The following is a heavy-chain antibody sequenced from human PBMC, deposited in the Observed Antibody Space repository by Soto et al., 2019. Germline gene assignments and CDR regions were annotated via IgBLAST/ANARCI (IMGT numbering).Heavy chain of an antibody. J-gene: IGHJ4*02. CDR2: IDHRGST. V-gene: IGHV4-30-2*01. Sequence: SETLSLTCDVSGDSITSGAYSWSWIRQQPGKGLEWAGYIDHRGSTYYNPSLKSRATISIDPSKNQFSLRLSSVTAADTAVYFCARGSDGYHPHPNSFDHWGQGPQVTVSS. CDR3: ARGSDGYHPHPNSFDH. CDR1: GDSITSGAYS. D-gene: IGHD5-12*01.